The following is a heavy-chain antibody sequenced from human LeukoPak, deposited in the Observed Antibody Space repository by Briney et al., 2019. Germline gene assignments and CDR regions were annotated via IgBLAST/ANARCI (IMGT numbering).Heavy chain of an antibody. CDR2: ISAYNGNT. V-gene: IGHV1-18*01. J-gene: IGHJ4*02. CDR1: GYTFTSYG. CDR3: ARGGQYDTLTGYYTDY. Sequence: ASVKVPCKASGYTFTSYGISWVRQAPGQGLEWMGWISAYNGNTNYAQKLQGRVTMTTETSTSTAYMELRSLRSDDTAVYYCARGGQYDTLTGYYTDYWGQGTLVTVSS. D-gene: IGHD3-9*01.